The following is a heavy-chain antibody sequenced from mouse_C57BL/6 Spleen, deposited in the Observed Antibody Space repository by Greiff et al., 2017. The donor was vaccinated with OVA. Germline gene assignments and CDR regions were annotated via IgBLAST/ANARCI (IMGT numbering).Heavy chain of an antibody. V-gene: IGHV12-3*01. Sequence: VKVVESGPGLVKPSQSLFLTCSITGFPITSGYYWIWIRQSPGNPLEWMGYITHSGETFYNPSLQSPISITRETSKNQFFLQLNSVTTEDTAMYYCAGDRYGNYAMDYWGQGTSVTVSS. CDR3: AGDRYGNYAMDY. D-gene: IGHD2-1*01. CDR1: GFPITSGYY. J-gene: IGHJ4*01. CDR2: ITHSGET.